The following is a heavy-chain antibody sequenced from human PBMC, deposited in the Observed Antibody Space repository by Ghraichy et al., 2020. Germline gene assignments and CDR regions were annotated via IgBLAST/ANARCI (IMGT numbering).Heavy chain of an antibody. CDR3: ASSPPVLRYFDWLLPLNYFDY. CDR2: IIPILGIA. CDR1: GGTFSSYA. Sequence: SVKVSCKASGGTFSSYAISWVRQAPGQGLEWMGRIIPILGIANYAQKFQGRVTITADKSTSTAYMELSSLRSEDTAVYYCASSPPVLRYFDWLLPLNYFDYWGQGTLVTVSS. V-gene: IGHV1-69*04. D-gene: IGHD3-9*01. J-gene: IGHJ4*02.